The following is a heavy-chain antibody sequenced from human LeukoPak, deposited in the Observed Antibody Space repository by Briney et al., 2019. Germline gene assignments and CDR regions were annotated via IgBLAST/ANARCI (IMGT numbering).Heavy chain of an antibody. CDR3: ARVIAAGQREFDY. V-gene: IGHV1-2*02. D-gene: IGHD6-13*01. Sequence: ASVKVSCKASGYTFTGYYMYWVRQAPGQGLEWMGWINPNSGGTNYAQKFQGRVTMTRDTSISTAYMELSRLRSDDTAVYYCARVIAAGQREFDYWGQGTLVTVSS. CDR1: GYTFTGYY. J-gene: IGHJ4*02. CDR2: INPNSGGT.